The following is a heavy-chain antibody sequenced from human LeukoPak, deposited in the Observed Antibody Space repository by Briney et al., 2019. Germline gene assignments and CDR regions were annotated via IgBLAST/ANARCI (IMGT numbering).Heavy chain of an antibody. CDR1: GYTFTSYY. J-gene: IGHJ4*02. D-gene: IGHD1-26*01. CDR3: ARERVGHFDY. V-gene: IGHV1-46*01. CDR2: INPSGGST. Sequence: GASVEASCKASGYTFTSYYMHWVRQAPGQGLEWMGIINPSGGSTSYAQKFQGRVTMTRDTSTSTVYMELSSLRSEDTAVYYCARERVGHFDYWGQGTLVTVSS.